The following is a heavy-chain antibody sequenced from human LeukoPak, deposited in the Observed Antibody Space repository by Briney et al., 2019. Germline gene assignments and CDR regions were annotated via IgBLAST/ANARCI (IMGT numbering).Heavy chain of an antibody. CDR3: ARDMVYARVGFFDY. V-gene: IGHV3-33*01. Sequence: PGRSLRPSCAASGFTFSNYGIHWVRQAPGKGLEWVAVIWYDGSNQYYADSVKGRFTISRDNSKNTLYLQMNSLRAEDTAVYYCARDMVYARVGFFDYWGQGTLVTVSS. J-gene: IGHJ4*02. CDR2: IWYDGSNQ. D-gene: IGHD2-8*01. CDR1: GFTFSNYG.